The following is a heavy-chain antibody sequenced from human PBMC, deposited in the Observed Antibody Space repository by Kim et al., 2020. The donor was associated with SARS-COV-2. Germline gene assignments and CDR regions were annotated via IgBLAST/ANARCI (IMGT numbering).Heavy chain of an antibody. CDR1: GFTFSSYA. D-gene: IGHD6-19*01. CDR2: ISGSGGST. J-gene: IGHJ4*02. CDR3: AKVIEEGLYSSGFDY. Sequence: GGSLRLSCAASGFTFSSYAMSWVRQAPGKGLEWVSAISGSGGSTYYADSVKGRFTISRDNSKNTLYLQMNSLRAEDTAVYYCAKVIEEGLYSSGFDYWGQGTLVTVSS. V-gene: IGHV3-23*01.